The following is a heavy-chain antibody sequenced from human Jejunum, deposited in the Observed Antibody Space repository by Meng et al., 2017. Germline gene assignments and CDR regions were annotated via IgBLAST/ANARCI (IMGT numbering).Heavy chain of an antibody. CDR3: ARHEVDFDN. D-gene: IGHD1-26*01. CDR2: FTRGGTT. Sequence: QVQLQQWGAGLLKSSETRCLTCAVYGGSISGYFWSWIRQAPGEGLEWVGEFTRGGTTIYNPSLKSRVTISADTSKNQFPLTLSSVSAADTAVYYCARHEVDFDNWGQGTLVTVSS. V-gene: IGHV4-34*02. CDR1: GGSISGYF. J-gene: IGHJ4*02.